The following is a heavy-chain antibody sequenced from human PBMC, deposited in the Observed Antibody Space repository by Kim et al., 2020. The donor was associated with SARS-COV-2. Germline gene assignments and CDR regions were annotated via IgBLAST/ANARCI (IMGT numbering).Heavy chain of an antibody. CDR3: ARAGRGIQLWVWQAG. CDR1: GFTFSSYW. Sequence: GGSLRLSCAASGFTFSSYWMSWVRQAPGKGLEWVANIKQDGSEKYYVDSVKGRFTISRDNAKNSLYLQMNSLRAEDTAVYYCARAGRGIQLWVWQAGWGQGTLVTVSS. D-gene: IGHD5-18*01. CDR2: IKQDGSEK. V-gene: IGHV3-7*04. J-gene: IGHJ4*02.